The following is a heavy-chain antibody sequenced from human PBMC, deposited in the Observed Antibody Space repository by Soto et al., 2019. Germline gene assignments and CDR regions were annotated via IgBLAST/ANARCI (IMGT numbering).Heavy chain of an antibody. CDR1: GYTFTSYD. CDR3: ARGQGVDWLSYAYYYYYGMDV. CDR2: MNPNSGNT. Sequence: ASVKVSCKASGYTFTSYDINWVRQATGQGLEWMGWMNPNSGNTGYAQKFQGRVTMTRNTSISTAYMELRSLRSEDTAVYYCARGQGVDWLSYAYYYYYGMDVWGKGTTVNVSS. D-gene: IGHD3-9*01. J-gene: IGHJ6*04. V-gene: IGHV1-8*01.